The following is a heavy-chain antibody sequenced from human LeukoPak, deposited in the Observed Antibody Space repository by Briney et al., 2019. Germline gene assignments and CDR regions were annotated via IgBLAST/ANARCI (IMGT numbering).Heavy chain of an antibody. CDR3: ARTQTTVVTPFGY. Sequence: GESLKISCKGSGSRFTSYWIGWVRQMPGKGLEWMGIIYPGDSDTRYSPSFQGQVSISADKSISTAYLQWSSLKASDTAMYYCARTQTTVVTPFGYWGQGTLVTVSS. J-gene: IGHJ4*02. D-gene: IGHD4-23*01. CDR1: GSRFTSYW. V-gene: IGHV5-51*01. CDR2: IYPGDSDT.